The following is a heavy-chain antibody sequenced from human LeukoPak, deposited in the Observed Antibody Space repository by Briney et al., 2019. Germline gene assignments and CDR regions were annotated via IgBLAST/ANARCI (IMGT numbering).Heavy chain of an antibody. J-gene: IGHJ4*02. CDR3: ARRKGCSSTSCPPDF. CDR1: GYTFTTFW. D-gene: IGHD2-2*01. V-gene: IGHV5-51*01. CDR2: IYPGDSDT. Sequence: GESLKISCRGSGYTFTTFWIGWVRQMPGKGLEWMGIIYPGDSDTRYSPSFRGQVTMSVDKSINTAYLQWSSLKASDTAMYYCARRKGCSSTSCPPDFWGQGTLVTVSS.